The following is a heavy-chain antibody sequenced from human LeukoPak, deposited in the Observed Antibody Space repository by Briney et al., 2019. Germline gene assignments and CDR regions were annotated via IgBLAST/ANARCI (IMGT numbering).Heavy chain of an antibody. CDR1: GFTFSSNA. Sequence: GGSLKLSCAASGFTFSSNAMHWVRQAPGKGLEWVAFISYDGSNKYYADSVKGRFTISRDNSKNTVYLQMNSLRAEDTAVYYCARDRPYYFDYWGQGTLVTVSS. J-gene: IGHJ4*02. CDR3: ARDRPYYFDY. CDR2: ISYDGSNK. V-gene: IGHV3-30*03.